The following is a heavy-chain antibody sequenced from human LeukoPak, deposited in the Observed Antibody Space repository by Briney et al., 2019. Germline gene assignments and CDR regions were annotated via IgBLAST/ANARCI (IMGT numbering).Heavy chain of an antibody. CDR1: GFTLSSYE. V-gene: IGHV3-23*01. Sequence: GGSLRLSCAASGFTLSSYEMNWVRQAPGKGLEWVSDISGSGGVTHYADSVKGRFTISRDNSKNTLYLQMNSLRAEDTAVYYCAKSVGWVKYYFDYWGQGTLVTVSS. CDR2: ISGSGGVT. D-gene: IGHD6-19*01. J-gene: IGHJ4*02. CDR3: AKSVGWVKYYFDY.